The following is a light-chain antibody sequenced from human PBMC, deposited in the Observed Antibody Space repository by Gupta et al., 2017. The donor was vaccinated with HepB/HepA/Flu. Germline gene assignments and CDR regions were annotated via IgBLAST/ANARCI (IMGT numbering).Light chain of an antibody. J-gene: IGKJ3*01. CDR3: QQYKNWPPLFT. CDR1: QSVSSN. Sequence: DIVMTQSPSTLSVSPGERATISCRASQSVSSNLAWYQHKPGQAPRLLIYGASTRATGIPARFSGSGSGTEFTLTISSRQSEDFAIYYGQQYKNWPPLFTFGPGTTVDSK. CDR2: GAS. V-gene: IGKV3-15*01.